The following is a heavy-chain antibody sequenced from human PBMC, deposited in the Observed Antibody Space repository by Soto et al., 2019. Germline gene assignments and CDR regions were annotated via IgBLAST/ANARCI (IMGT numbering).Heavy chain of an antibody. D-gene: IGHD2-15*01. V-gene: IGHV3-66*01. CDR3: ASRI. J-gene: IGHJ4*02. Sequence: EVQLVESGGGLLQPGGSLRLSCAASGFTVSSNYMTWARQAPGKGLAWVSVIYSGGSTYYADSVKCRFTISTDNSKNTVYLQMNSLRAEDAAVYYCASRIWCQGTLVPVSS. CDR1: GFTVSSNY. CDR2: IYSGGST.